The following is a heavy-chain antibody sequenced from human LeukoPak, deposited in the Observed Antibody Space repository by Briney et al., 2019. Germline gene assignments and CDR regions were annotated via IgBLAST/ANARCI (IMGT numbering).Heavy chain of an antibody. D-gene: IGHD1-26*01. V-gene: IGHV1-69*05. CDR2: IIPIFGST. Sequence: SVKVSCNASGDIFNSYSVSWVRQAPGQGLEWMGGIIPIFGSTNYAQKFQGRVTITTDQSTRTAYMELNSLSSDDTAVYCCARVGRSRGSLPDSYYYMDVWGKGTTVTVSS. J-gene: IGHJ6*03. CDR1: GDIFNSYS. CDR3: ARVGRSRGSLPDSYYYMDV.